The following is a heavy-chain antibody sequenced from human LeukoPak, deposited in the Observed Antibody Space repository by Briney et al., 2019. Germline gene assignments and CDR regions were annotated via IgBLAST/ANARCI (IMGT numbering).Heavy chain of an antibody. J-gene: IGHJ4*02. D-gene: IGHD2-2*01. Sequence: PGGSLRLSCAASGFTFTDYWMHWVRQAPGKGLVWVSGIKSDGSAATYAGSVKGRFTISRDNAKNTLYLQMNRLRAEDTAVYYCARDRASHFDFWGQGTVVTVSS. CDR3: ARDRASHFDF. CDR1: GFTFTDYW. V-gene: IGHV3-74*01. CDR2: IKSDGSAA.